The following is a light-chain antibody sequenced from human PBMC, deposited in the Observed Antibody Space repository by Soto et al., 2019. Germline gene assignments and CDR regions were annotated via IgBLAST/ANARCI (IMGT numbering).Light chain of an antibody. Sequence: IVMTQSPAALSVSPGRRATLSCRASHSDRSKLAWYQQQPGQAPRHLVYCASTRATGMPARCSGSGSGTELTLTISSLQSADFAVDYCQKYNIWRRTFGQGTKVDI. CDR1: HSDRSK. CDR3: QKYNIWRRT. CDR2: CAS. V-gene: IGKV3-15*01. J-gene: IGKJ1*01.